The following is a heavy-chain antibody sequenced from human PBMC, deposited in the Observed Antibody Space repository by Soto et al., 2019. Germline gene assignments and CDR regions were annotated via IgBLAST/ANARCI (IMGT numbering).Heavy chain of an antibody. J-gene: IGHJ4*02. CDR1: GFTFSSYA. V-gene: IGHV3-23*01. CDR2: ITSSVGTT. CDR3: AKGGSSWSRFDY. Sequence: VQLLESGGGLVPPGGSLRLSCAASGFTFSSYAITWVPQAPGKGLEWVSTITSSVGTTYSADSVRGRFTISRDNSKNTLYLQINSVRAEDTAVYYCAKGGSSWSRFDYWGQGTLVTVSS. D-gene: IGHD6-13*01.